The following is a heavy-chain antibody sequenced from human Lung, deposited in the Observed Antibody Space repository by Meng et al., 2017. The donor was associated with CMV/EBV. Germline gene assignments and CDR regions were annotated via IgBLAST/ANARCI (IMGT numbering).Heavy chain of an antibody. Sequence: GESLKISCAASGLTFSDAWMTWVRQAPGKGLEWVGRIKGKTDGETTDYAAPVEGRFTISRDDSKDMVYLQMNSLKTEDTAVYYCSTRRKFRGVDHFDYWGQGTLVXVSS. V-gene: IGHV3-15*01. D-gene: IGHD3-10*01. CDR3: STRRKFRGVDHFDY. J-gene: IGHJ4*02. CDR2: IKGKTDGETT. CDR1: GLTFSDAW.